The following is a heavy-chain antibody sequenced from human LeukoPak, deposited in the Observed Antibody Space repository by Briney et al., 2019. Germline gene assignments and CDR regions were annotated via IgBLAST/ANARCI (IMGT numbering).Heavy chain of an antibody. CDR2: IYTSGTT. CDR1: GGSISSASYY. CDR3: ARFDSSGYALFDY. Sequence: SQTLSLTCAVSGGSISSASYYWSCIRHPAGTGLEWLRRIYTSGTTNYNPSLKSRVTISVETSKNQFSLKLSSVTAADTAVYYCARFDSSGYALFDYWGQGTLVTVSS. V-gene: IGHV4-61*02. J-gene: IGHJ4*02. D-gene: IGHD3-22*01.